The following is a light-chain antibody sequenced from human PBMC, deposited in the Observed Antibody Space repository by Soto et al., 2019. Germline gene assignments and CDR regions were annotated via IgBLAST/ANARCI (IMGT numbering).Light chain of an antibody. CDR3: SSYTGSTTWV. V-gene: IGLV2-14*01. CDR2: DVS. CDR1: RSDVGAYNY. Sequence: QSALTQPASVSGSPGQSITISCTGTRSDVGAYNYVSWYQQHSGKAPKLMIYDVSNRPSGVSNRFSGSKSGNTASLTISGLQLEDEADYYCSSYTGSTTWVFGGGTKVTVL. J-gene: IGLJ3*02.